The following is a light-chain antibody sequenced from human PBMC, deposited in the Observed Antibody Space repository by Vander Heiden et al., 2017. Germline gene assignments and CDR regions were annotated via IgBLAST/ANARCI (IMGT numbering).Light chain of an antibody. V-gene: IGLV8-61*02. J-gene: IGLJ3*02. Sequence: QTVVTQEPSFSVSPGGTVTLTCGLSSGSISTSYYPTWYQQTPGQAPRTPTYSTKHPVSGGPGSFPCFHRGNKAAPTIPGGQGEDEFGYYWGAEKGSYWVFGGGTRLTVL. CDR2: STK. CDR3: GAEKGSYWV. CDR1: SGSISTSYY.